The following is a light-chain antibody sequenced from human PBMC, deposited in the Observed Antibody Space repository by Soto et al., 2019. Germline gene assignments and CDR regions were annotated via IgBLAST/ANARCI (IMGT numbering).Light chain of an antibody. V-gene: IGLV1-47*01. Sequence: QSVLTQPPSASGTPGQRVTISCSGSSSNIGSNYVYWYQQLPGTAPKLLIYRNNHRPSGVPDRFSGSKSGTSASLAISGLRSEDEADYYCAAWDDSLSGLVVFGGGTQLTVL. CDR2: RNN. CDR3: AAWDDSLSGLVV. CDR1: SSNIGSNY. J-gene: IGLJ2*01.